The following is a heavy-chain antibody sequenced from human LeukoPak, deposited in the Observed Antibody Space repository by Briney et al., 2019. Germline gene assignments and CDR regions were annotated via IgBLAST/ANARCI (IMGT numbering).Heavy chain of an antibody. CDR3: AKGNNWFDP. V-gene: IGHV3-23*01. J-gene: IGHJ5*02. CDR1: GFTFSTYA. Sequence: GGSLRLSCAASGFTFSTYAMSWVRQAPGKGLEWVSSFSGSGGGTYYADSVKGRFTISRDNSKNTLYLQMNSLRAEDTAVYYCAKGNNWFDPWGQGTLVTVSS. CDR2: FSGSGGGT.